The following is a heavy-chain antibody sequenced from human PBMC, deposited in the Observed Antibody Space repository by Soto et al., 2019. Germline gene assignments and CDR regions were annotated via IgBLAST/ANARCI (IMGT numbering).Heavy chain of an antibody. D-gene: IGHD3-3*01. J-gene: IGHJ6*03. Sequence: PGGSLRLSCAASGFTFSSYWMSWVRQAPGKGLEWVANIKQDGSEKYYVDSVKGRFTISRDNAKNSLYLQMNSLRAEDTAVYYCAGYDFWSGYTSYYYYYYMDVWGKGTAVTVSS. CDR2: IKQDGSEK. V-gene: IGHV3-7*01. CDR3: AGYDFWSGYTSYYYYYYMDV. CDR1: GFTFSSYW.